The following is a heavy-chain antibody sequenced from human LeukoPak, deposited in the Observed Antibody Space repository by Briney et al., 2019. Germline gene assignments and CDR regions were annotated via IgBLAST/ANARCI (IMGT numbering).Heavy chain of an antibody. J-gene: IGHJ4*02. CDR2: INPSDSDT. Sequence: GESLKISCKGSGYSFTNYWIAWVGQMPGSGLEWMVIINPSDSDTRYSPSFQGQVTISADKSISTAYLQWSSLKASDSAMYYCARAWNFDYWGQGTLVTVSS. D-gene: IGHD1-1*01. CDR3: ARAWNFDY. CDR1: GYSFTNYW. V-gene: IGHV5-51*01.